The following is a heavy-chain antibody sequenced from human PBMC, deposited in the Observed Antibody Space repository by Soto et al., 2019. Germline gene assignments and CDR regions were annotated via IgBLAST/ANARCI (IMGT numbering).Heavy chain of an antibody. CDR1: GYTFTDYG. CDR2: INSYNGVT. J-gene: IGHJ4*02. V-gene: IGHV1-18*01. CDR3: ARDRYNRGSFDY. D-gene: IGHD1-1*01. Sequence: QVQLVQSGAEVKKPGASVKVSCKASGYTFTDYGITWVRQAPGQGLQWMGWINSYNGVTNNAHSFQGRVSITTDTSTSTAYLELSSLRSDDTAVYYCARDRYNRGSFDYWGQGSLVTVSS.